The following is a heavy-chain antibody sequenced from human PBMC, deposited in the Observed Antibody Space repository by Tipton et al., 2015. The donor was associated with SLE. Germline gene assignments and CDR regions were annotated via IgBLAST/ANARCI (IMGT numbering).Heavy chain of an antibody. CDR3: ARGDSSSPGDFDY. V-gene: IGHV4-38-2*02. J-gene: IGHJ4*02. CDR1: GYSISSGYY. CDR2: IYYSGST. D-gene: IGHD6-6*01. Sequence: LRLSCTVSGYSISSGYYWGWIRQPPGKGLEWIGSIYYSGSTYYNPSLKSRVTISVDTSKNQFSLKLSSVTAADTAVYYCARGDSSSPGDFDYWGQGTLVTVSS.